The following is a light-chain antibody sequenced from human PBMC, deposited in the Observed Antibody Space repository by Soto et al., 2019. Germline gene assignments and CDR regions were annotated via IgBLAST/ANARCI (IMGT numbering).Light chain of an antibody. CDR2: STS. V-gene: IGKV1-39*01. J-gene: IGKJ1*01. CDR3: QQSYSTPWT. CDR1: QGIGTD. Sequence: DSQITQSPSSLSASVGDRVTITCRASQGIGTDLGWYRQKPGRAPERLIYSTSSLQSGVPSRFSGSGSGTDFTLTISSLQPEDFATYYRQQSYSTPWTFGQGTKVDIK.